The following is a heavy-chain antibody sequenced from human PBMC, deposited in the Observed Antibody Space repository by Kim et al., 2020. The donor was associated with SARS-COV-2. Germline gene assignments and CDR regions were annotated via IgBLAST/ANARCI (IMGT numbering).Heavy chain of an antibody. CDR2: IYHSGST. J-gene: IGHJ4*02. D-gene: IGHD3-3*01. V-gene: IGHV4-4*02. CDR1: GGSISSSNW. Sequence: SETLSLTCTVSGGSISSSNWWSWVRQPLGKGLEWIGEIYHSGSTNYNPSLKSRVTISVDKSKNQFSLKLSSVTAADTAVYYCARSHYTIFGVVITSYFDYWGQGTLVTVSS. CDR3: ARSHYTIFGVVITSYFDY.